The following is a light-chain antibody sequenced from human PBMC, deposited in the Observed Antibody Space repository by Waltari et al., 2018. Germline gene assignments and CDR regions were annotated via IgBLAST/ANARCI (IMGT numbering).Light chain of an antibody. CDR3: QQYGSSPWT. CDR2: GAS. J-gene: IGKJ1*01. Sequence: EIVLTQSPGTLSLSPGESATLSCRASQSVSSSYLAWYQQKPGQAPRVLLHGASNRATGIPDRFSGSGSGTDFTLTISRLEPEDVAVYYWQQYGSSPWTFGQGTKVEIK. CDR1: QSVSSSY. V-gene: IGKV3-20*01.